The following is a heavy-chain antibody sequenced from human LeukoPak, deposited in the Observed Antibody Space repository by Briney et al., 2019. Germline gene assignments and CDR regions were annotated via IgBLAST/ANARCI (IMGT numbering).Heavy chain of an antibody. D-gene: IGHD1-26*01. Sequence: SETLSLTCTVSGGSISSYYWGWTRQPPGMELEWIGCIYYSGSTNYNPSLKSRVTISVDTSKDQFSLRLTSVTAADTAVYYCARSFLGDWYFDLWGRGTLVTVSS. CDR1: GGSISSYY. J-gene: IGHJ2*01. V-gene: IGHV4-59*01. CDR3: ARSFLGDWYFDL. CDR2: IYYSGST.